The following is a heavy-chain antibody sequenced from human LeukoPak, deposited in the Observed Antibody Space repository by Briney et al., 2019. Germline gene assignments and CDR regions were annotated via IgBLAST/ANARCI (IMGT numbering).Heavy chain of an antibody. D-gene: IGHD5-18*01. CDR2: ISGSGGST. CDR1: GFTFSSYA. Sequence: SGGPLRPSCAASGFTFSSYAMSWVRQAPGKGLEWVSAISGSGGSTYYADSVKGRFTISRDNSKSTLYLQMNSLRAEDTAVYYCAKDQGGYSYGQPDYWGQGTLVTVSS. V-gene: IGHV3-23*01. J-gene: IGHJ4*02. CDR3: AKDQGGYSYGQPDY.